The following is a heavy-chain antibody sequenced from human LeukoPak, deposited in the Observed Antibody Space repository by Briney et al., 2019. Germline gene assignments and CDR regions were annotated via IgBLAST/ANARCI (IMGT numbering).Heavy chain of an antibody. CDR3: AREYQLLLGYYYYYMDV. CDR2: ISYDGSNK. J-gene: IGHJ6*03. D-gene: IGHD2-2*01. Sequence: PGGSLRLSCAASGFTFSSYAMHWVRQAPGKGLEWVAVISYDGSNKYYADSVKGRFTISRDNSKNTLYLQMNSLRAEDTAVYHCAREYQLLLGYYYYYMDVWGKGTTVTVSS. CDR1: GFTFSSYA. V-gene: IGHV3-30*01.